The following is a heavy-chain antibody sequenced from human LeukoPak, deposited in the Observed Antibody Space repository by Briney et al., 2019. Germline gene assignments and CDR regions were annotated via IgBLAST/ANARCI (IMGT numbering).Heavy chain of an antibody. CDR2: INPNSGGT. D-gene: IGHD2-15*01. CDR1: GYTFTCYY. V-gene: IGHV1-2*02. J-gene: IGHJ4*02. Sequence: ASVKVSCKASGYTFTCYYMHWVRQAPGQGLEWMGWINPNSGGTNYAQKFQGRVTMTRDTSISTAYMELSRLRSDDTAVYYCARDYHKRGYCSLWGQGTLVTVSS. CDR3: ARDYHKRGYCSL.